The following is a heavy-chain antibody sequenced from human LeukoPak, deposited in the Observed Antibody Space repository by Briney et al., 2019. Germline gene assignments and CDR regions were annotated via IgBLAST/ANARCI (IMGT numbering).Heavy chain of an antibody. CDR2: IYYSGST. CDR1: DGSISSKTYY. D-gene: IGHD2-2*01. V-gene: IGHV4-39*07. J-gene: IGHJ4*02. CDR3: ARGMGYCTSTVCYAFPFDY. Sequence: SETLSLTCTVSDGSISSKTYYWGWIRQPPGKGLEWIGNIYYSGSTYYNPSLKSRVTISVDTSKNQFSLKLTSVTAADTAVYYCARGMGYCTSTVCYAFPFDYWGQGTLVIVSS.